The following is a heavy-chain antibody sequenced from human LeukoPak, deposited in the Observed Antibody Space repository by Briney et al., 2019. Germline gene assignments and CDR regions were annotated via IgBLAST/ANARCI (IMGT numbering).Heavy chain of an antibody. J-gene: IGHJ4*02. CDR1: GFTVSSNY. D-gene: IGHD6-13*01. Sequence: SGGSLRLSCAASGFTVSSNYMSWVRQAPGKGLEWVSVIYSGGSTYYADSVKGRFTISRDNSKNTLYLQMNSLRAEDTAVYYCARALFGQLVPFADYWGQGTLVAVSS. CDR3: ARALFGQLVPFADY. CDR2: IYSGGST. V-gene: IGHV3-66*01.